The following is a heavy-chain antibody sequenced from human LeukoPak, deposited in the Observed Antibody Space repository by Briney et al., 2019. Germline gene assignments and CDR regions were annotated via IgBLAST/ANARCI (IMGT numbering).Heavy chain of an antibody. CDR2: IYSGGST. D-gene: IGHD6-13*01. V-gene: IGHV3-53*01. J-gene: IGHJ4*02. CDR1: GFTVSTNY. Sequence: GGSLRLSCAVSGFTVSTNYMSWVRQAPGKGLEWVSVIYSGGSTYYADSVKGRFTISRDNSKNTLYLQMNSLRAEDTAVYFCASIAAQYWGQGTLVTVSS. CDR3: ASIAAQY.